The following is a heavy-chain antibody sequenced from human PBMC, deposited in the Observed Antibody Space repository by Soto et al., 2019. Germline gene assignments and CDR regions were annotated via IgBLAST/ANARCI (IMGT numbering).Heavy chain of an antibody. CDR1: GGSFSGYY. J-gene: IGHJ6*02. CDR3: ARGLDIVVVPAATGMDV. D-gene: IGHD2-2*01. V-gene: IGHV4-34*01. Sequence: SETLSLTCAVYGGSFSGYYWSWIRQPPGKGLEWIGEINHSGSTNYNPSLKSRVTISVDTSKNQFSLKLSSVTAADTAVYYCARGLDIVVVPAATGMDVWGQGSTVTVSS. CDR2: INHSGST.